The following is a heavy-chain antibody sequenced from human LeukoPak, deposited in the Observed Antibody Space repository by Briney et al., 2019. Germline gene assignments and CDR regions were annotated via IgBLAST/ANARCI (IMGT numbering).Heavy chain of an antibody. J-gene: IGHJ4*02. D-gene: IGHD5-18*01. CDR2: ISYDGSNK. V-gene: IGHV3-30-3*01. CDR1: GFTFSSYA. Sequence: GGSLRLSCAASGFTFSSYAMHWVRQAPGKGLEWVAVISYDGSNKYYADSVKGRFTISRDNSKNTLYLQMNSLRAEDTAVYYCARDSVDTAMVTDSALDYWGQGTLVTVSS. CDR3: ARDSVDTAMVTDSALDY.